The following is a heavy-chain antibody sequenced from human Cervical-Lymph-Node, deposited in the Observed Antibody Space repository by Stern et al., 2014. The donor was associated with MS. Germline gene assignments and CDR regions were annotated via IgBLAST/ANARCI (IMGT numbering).Heavy chain of an antibody. CDR2: INTNTGNP. V-gene: IGHV7-4-1*02. CDR3: ARAELLYYYYGMDV. J-gene: IGHJ6*02. Sequence: QVQLVESGSELKKPGASVKVSCKSSGYTFPRYAMHCVRQSPGQVLECMCWINTNTGNPTYAQGFTGRFVFSLDTSVSTAYLQISSLKAEDTDVYDCARAELLYYYYGMDVRGQGTTVTVSS. D-gene: IGHD2-15*01. CDR1: GYTFPRYA.